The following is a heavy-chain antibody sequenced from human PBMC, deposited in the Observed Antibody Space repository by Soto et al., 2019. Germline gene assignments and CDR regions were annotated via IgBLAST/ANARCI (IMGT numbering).Heavy chain of an antibody. D-gene: IGHD2-15*01. CDR2: IFHSGTT. J-gene: IGHJ4*02. CDR3: ASEPYPPRACNDL. V-gene: IGHV4-30-4*01. Sequence: SETLSLTCSVSGDSISSADYFWTWIRQSPGKGLEWMGYIFHSGTTYYNPSLKGRLLISIENSQLHYSLRFSSVTAAAPAVYFWASEPYPPRACNDLWGTGT. CDR1: GDSISSADYF.